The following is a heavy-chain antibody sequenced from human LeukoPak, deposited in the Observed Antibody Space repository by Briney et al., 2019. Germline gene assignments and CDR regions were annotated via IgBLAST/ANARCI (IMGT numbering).Heavy chain of an antibody. CDR2: IYYSGST. CDR3: ARGSGHIADDC. V-gene: IGHV4-59*01. Sequence: LETLSLTCTVSGGSISSYYWSWIRQPPGKGLEWIGYIYYSGSTNYNPSLKSRVTISVDTSKNQFSLKLSSVAAADTAVYYCARGSGHIADDCWGQGTLVTVSS. CDR1: GGSISSYY. J-gene: IGHJ4*02. D-gene: IGHD6-13*01.